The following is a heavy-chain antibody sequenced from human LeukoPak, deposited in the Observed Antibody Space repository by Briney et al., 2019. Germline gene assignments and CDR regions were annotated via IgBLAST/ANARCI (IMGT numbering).Heavy chain of an antibody. CDR1: GYTFTSYG. J-gene: IGHJ6*03. Sequence: GASVKVSCKASGYTFTSYGISGVRQAPGQGLEWMGWISAYNGNTNYAQKLQGRVTMTTDTSTSTAYMELRSLRSDDTAVYYCARDPYGSGSWPSMDVWGKGTTVTVSS. CDR3: ARDPYGSGSWPSMDV. V-gene: IGHV1-18*01. D-gene: IGHD3-10*01. CDR2: ISAYNGNT.